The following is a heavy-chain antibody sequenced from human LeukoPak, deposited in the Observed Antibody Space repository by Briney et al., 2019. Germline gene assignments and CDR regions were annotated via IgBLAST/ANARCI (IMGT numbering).Heavy chain of an antibody. D-gene: IGHD6-6*01. V-gene: IGHV1-2*02. Sequence: GASVKVSCKASGYTFTGYYIHWVRQAPGQGLEWMGWTYPYSGDTNYAQNFQGRVTMTRDTSISTAYMELSSLESDDTAVYYCARDRNSGSSLDIWGQGTMLTVSS. CDR2: TYPYSGDT. CDR1: GYTFTGYY. J-gene: IGHJ3*02. CDR3: ARDRNSGSSLDI.